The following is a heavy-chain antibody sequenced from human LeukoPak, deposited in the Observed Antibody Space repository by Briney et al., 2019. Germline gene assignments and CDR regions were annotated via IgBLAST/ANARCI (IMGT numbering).Heavy chain of an antibody. D-gene: IGHD5-12*01. Sequence: ASVKVSCKASGYTFTGYYMHWVRQAPGQGLGWMGWINPNSGGTNYAQKFQGRVTMTRDTSISTAYMELSRLRSDDTAVYYCAREYSGYDSSWFDPWGQGTLVTVSS. CDR1: GYTFTGYY. V-gene: IGHV1-2*02. J-gene: IGHJ5*02. CDR3: AREYSGYDSSWFDP. CDR2: INPNSGGT.